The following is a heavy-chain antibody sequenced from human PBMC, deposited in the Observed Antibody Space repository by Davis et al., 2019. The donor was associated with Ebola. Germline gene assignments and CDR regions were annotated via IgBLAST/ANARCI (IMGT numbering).Heavy chain of an antibody. J-gene: IGHJ6*03. D-gene: IGHD2-2*01. Sequence: GESLKISCKGSGYSFTSYWISWVRQMPGKGLEWMGIIYPGDSDTRYSPSFQGQVTISADKSISTAYLQWSSLKASDTAMYYCARRRYCSSTSCSTYYYMDVWGKGTTVTVSS. V-gene: IGHV5-51*01. CDR3: ARRRYCSSTSCSTYYYMDV. CDR2: IYPGDSDT. CDR1: GYSFTSYW.